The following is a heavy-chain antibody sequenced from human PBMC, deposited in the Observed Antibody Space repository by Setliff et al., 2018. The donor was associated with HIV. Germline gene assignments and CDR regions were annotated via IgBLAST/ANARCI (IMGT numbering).Heavy chain of an antibody. J-gene: IGHJ3*02. V-gene: IGHV4-31*03. CDR3: ASSHTGYSSSSGAFDI. CDR2: IYYSGST. Sequence: KASETLSLTCTVSGGSISSGAYYWSWIRQHPGKGLEWIGYIYYSGSTYYNPSLKSRVTISVETSKNQVSLKLSSVTAADTAVYYCASSHTGYSSSSGAFDIWGQGTKVTVSS. CDR1: GGSISSGAYY. D-gene: IGHD6-6*01.